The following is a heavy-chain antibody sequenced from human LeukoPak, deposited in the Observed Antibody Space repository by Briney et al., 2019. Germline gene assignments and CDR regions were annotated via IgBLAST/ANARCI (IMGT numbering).Heavy chain of an antibody. CDR1: GFTFSSYA. D-gene: IGHD3-10*01. CDR2: ISGSGGST. V-gene: IGHV3-23*01. J-gene: IGHJ4*02. Sequence: GGSLRLSCAAFGFTFSSYAMSWVRQAPGKGLKWVSAISGSGGSTYYADSVKGRFTISRANSENTLYLQMNSRRGEDTAVYYCAKRYYYASGSYYQEYYFDYWGQGTLVTVSS. CDR3: AKRYYYASGSYYQEYYFDY.